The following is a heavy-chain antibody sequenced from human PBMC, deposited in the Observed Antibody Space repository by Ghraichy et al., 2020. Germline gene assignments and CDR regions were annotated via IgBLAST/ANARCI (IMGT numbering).Heavy chain of an antibody. V-gene: IGHV3-23*01. Sequence: GESLNISCAASGFTFSSYAMSWVRQAPGKGLEWVSAISGSGGSTYYADSVKGRFTISRDNSKNTLYLQMNSLRAEDTAVYYCAAAFWGSYRVRRFDYWGQGTLVTVSS. CDR2: ISGSGGST. CDR1: GFTFSSYA. J-gene: IGHJ4*02. CDR3: AAAFWGSYRVRRFDY. D-gene: IGHD3-16*02.